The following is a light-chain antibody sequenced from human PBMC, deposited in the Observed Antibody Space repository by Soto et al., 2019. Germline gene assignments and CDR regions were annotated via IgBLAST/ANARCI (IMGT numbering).Light chain of an antibody. V-gene: IGKV3-11*01. CDR2: DAS. CDR3: QQRSYWPPGA. J-gene: IGKJ2*01. Sequence: EIVLTQSPATLSLSPGERVSLSCRASQNIDIYLAWYQQKNGQPPKLLVYDASIRTSGVPARFSVSGSGTDFTLTISDLQPEDFAVYYCQQRSYWPPGAFGQGTKLEIK. CDR1: QNIDIY.